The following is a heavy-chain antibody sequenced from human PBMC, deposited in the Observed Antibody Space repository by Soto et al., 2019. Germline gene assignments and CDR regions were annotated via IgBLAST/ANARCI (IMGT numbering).Heavy chain of an antibody. CDR1: GFTFSSYA. CDR2: ISGSGDTT. CDR3: ARDLRRGGD. Sequence: EVELLESGGGLVQPGGSLRLSCAASGFTFSSYAMSWVRQAPGKGLEWVSGISGSGDTTSYADSVKGRFTISRDNSKNTLFLQMNSLRDEDTAVYYCARDLRRGGDWGQGTLVTVSS. J-gene: IGHJ4*02. D-gene: IGHD3-10*01. V-gene: IGHV3-23*01.